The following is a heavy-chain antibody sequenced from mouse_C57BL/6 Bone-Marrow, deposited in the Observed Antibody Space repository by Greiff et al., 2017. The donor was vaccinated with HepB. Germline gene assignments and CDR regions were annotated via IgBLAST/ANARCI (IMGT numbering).Heavy chain of an antibody. Sequence: QVQLQQSGAELVRPGTSVKVSCKASGYAFTNYLIEWVKQRPGQGLEWIGVINPGSGGTNYNEKFKGKATLTADKSSSTAYMQLSSLTSEDSAVYFCAREIYDGYPWFAYWGQGTLVTVSA. D-gene: IGHD2-3*01. CDR3: AREIYDGYPWFAY. CDR1: GYAFTNYL. V-gene: IGHV1-54*01. CDR2: INPGSGGT. J-gene: IGHJ3*01.